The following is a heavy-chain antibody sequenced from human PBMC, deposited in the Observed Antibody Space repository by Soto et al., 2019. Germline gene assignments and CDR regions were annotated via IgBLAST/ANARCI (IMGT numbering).Heavy chain of an antibody. J-gene: IGHJ5*02. V-gene: IGHV3-30*18. Sequence: QVQLVESGGGVVQPGRSLRLSCEASGFTFSTYGMHWVRQAPGKGLEWVAIISYDEDTKYYADSLKGRFTISRDNSKNTLYLDINTVTPEDTAVYYWAKEVLAAGQGWFDPWGQGTLVTVSS. D-gene: IGHD6-25*01. CDR1: GFTFSTYG. CDR3: AKEVLAAGQGWFDP. CDR2: ISYDEDTK.